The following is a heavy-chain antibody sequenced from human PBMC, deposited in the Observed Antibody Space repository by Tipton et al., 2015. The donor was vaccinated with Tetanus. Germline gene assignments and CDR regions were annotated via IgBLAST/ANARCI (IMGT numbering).Heavy chain of an antibody. J-gene: IGHJ4*02. V-gene: IGHV4-4*02. D-gene: IGHD1-26*01. Sequence: TLSLTCAVSGGSSSNSNWWSWVRQPPGKGLEWIGEIYHSGNTNYNPSLKSRVSISVDTSMNSFSLNLSSVTAADTAVYYCARDGSGFGGSYDYWGQGTLVTVSS. CDR1: GGSSSNSNW. CDR2: IYHSGNT. CDR3: ARDGSGFGGSYDY.